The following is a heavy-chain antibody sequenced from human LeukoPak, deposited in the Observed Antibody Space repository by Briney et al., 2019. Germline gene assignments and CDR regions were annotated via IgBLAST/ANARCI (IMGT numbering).Heavy chain of an antibody. CDR2: ITPIFGTA. V-gene: IGHV1-69*05. Sequence: SVKVSCKASGGTFSSYAISWVRQAPGQGLEWMGGITPIFGTANYAQKFQGRVTITTDESTSTAYMELSSLRSEDTAVYYCASHHLVVGATAYFDYWGQGTLVTVSS. CDR1: GGTFSSYA. J-gene: IGHJ4*02. D-gene: IGHD1-26*01. CDR3: ASHHLVVGATAYFDY.